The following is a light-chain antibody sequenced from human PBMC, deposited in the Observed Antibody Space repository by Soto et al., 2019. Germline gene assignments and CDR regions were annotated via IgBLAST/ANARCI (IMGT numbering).Light chain of an antibody. CDR3: QQRPNWPLT. CDR2: DAS. V-gene: IGKV3-11*01. Sequence: EIVLTQSPATLSLSPGERATLSCRASQSISSHLVWYQQRPGQAPRLLMYDASNRATGIPARFSGSGSGTDFTLTISSLEPEDFAVYYCQQRPNWPLTSGGGTKVEIK. CDR1: QSISSH. J-gene: IGKJ4*01.